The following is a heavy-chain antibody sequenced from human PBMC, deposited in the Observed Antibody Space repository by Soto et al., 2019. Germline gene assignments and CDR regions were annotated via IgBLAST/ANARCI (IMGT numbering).Heavy chain of an antibody. CDR2: IYYSGST. J-gene: IGHJ4*02. CDR3: ARHGYDSSGYYYFALDY. CDR1: GGSISSSSYY. Sequence: QLQLQESGPGLVKPSETLSLTCTVSGGSISSSSYYWGWIRQPPGKGLEWIGSIYYSGSTYYNPSLKSRVTISVDTSKNQFSLKLSSVTAADTAVYYCARHGYDSSGYYYFALDYWGQGTLVTVSS. V-gene: IGHV4-39*01. D-gene: IGHD3-22*01.